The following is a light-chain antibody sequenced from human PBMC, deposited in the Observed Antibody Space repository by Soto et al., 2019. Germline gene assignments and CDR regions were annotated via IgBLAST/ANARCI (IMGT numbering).Light chain of an antibody. CDR1: SNDVGGYNY. CDR2: EVS. V-gene: IGLV2-14*01. Sequence: QSALTQPASVSGSPGQSITISCTGTSNDVGGYNYVSWHQHHPGKAPKLMIYEVSNRPSGVSNRFSGSKSGNTASLTISGLQAEDEADYYCSSYTSSSTWVFGGGTKVTVL. J-gene: IGLJ3*02. CDR3: SSYTSSSTWV.